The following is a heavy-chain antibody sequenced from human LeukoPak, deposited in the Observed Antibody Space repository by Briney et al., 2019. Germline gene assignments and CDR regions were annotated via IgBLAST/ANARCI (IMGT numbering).Heavy chain of an antibody. J-gene: IGHJ4*02. Sequence: GGSLRLSCAVSGFTFSSYSMNWVRQAPGKGLEWVSFISPSSTYIYYADSVKGRFTISRDNAKNSLYLQMNSLRAEDTALYYCAKDGAGGSSSWYYFDYWGQGTLVTVSS. CDR1: GFTFSSYS. V-gene: IGHV3-21*04. CDR3: AKDGAGGSSSWYYFDY. D-gene: IGHD6-13*01. CDR2: ISPSSTYI.